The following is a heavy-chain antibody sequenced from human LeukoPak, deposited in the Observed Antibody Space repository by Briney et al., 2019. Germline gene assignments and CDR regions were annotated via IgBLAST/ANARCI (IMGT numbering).Heavy chain of an antibody. CDR1: SGSINNYY. CDR2: ILSSGST. J-gene: IGHJ3*02. CDR3: ARTNQISETAFDI. Sequence: SETLSPTCTVSSGSINNYYWSWIRQTPGKGLEWLGYILSSGSTNYNPSVKSRVTISVDTSKSQFSLKLSSVTAADTAVYYCARTNQISETAFDIWGQGTMVIVTS. V-gene: IGHV4-59*01. D-gene: IGHD1-14*01.